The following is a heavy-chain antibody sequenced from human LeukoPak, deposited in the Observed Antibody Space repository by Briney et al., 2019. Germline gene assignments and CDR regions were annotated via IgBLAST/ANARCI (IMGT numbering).Heavy chain of an antibody. V-gene: IGHV3-7*01. Sequence: GGSLRLSCAASGFTFRSYWMSWVRQAPGKGLEWVANINQDGTERYFVDSVKGRITVSRDNAKNSLYLQMNSLRAEDTAVYYCARIRGYCSGVSCYYFDHWGQGALVTVSS. J-gene: IGHJ4*02. CDR3: ARIRGYCSGVSCYYFDH. CDR1: GFTFRSYW. D-gene: IGHD2-15*01. CDR2: INQDGTER.